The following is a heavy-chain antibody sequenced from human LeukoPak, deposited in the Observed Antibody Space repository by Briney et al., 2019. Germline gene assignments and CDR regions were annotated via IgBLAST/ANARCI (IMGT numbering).Heavy chain of an antibody. CDR1: GGSISSSSYY. D-gene: IGHD3-3*01. J-gene: IGHJ4*02. CDR2: IYYSGST. V-gene: IGHV4-39*01. CDR3: ARKPPTPYDFWSGYYGTPHYFDY. Sequence: SETLSLTCTVSGGSISSSSYYWGWIRQPPGKGLEWIGSIYYSGSTYYNPSLKSRVTISVDTSKNQFSLKLSSVTAADTAVYYCARKPPTPYDFWSGYYGTPHYFDYWGQGTLVTVSS.